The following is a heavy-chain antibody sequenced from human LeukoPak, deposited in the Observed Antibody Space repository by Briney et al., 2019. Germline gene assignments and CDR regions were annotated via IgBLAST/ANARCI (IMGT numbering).Heavy chain of an antibody. J-gene: IGHJ6*02. D-gene: IGHD2-15*01. CDR1: GFTFSSYA. CDR2: ISYDGSNK. CDR3: ARATRTLEGGPPADYYYYGMDV. Sequence: GRSLRLSCAASGFTFSSYAMHWVRQAPGKGLEWVAVISYDGSNKYYADSVKGRFTISRDNSKNTLYLQMNSLRAEETAVYYCARATRTLEGGPPADYYYYGMDVWGQGTTVTVSS. V-gene: IGHV3-30-3*01.